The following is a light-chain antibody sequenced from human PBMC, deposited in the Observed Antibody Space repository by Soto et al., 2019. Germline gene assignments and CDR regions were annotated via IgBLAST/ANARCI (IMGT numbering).Light chain of an antibody. CDR2: AAS. J-gene: IGKJ3*01. Sequence: DIQMTQSPSSVSASVGDRVTISCRASQRIRNWLAWYQQKPGKAPNLLIYAASTLQSGAPSRFSGSGSGTYFILTISSLKPEDSGTYYCQQASSFPFTFGPGTKVYV. CDR3: QQASSFPFT. V-gene: IGKV1-12*01. CDR1: QRIRNW.